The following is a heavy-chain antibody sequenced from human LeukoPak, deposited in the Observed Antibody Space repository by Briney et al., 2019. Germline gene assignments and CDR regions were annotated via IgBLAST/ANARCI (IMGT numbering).Heavy chain of an antibody. CDR3: ARHDIVGATGY. CDR1: GGSISSYY. D-gene: IGHD1-26*01. Sequence: PSETLSLTCTVSGGSISSYYWSWIRQPPGKGLEWIGEINHSGSTNYNPSLKSRVTISVDTSKNQFSLKLSSVTAADTAVYYCARHDIVGATGYWGQGTLVTVSS. V-gene: IGHV4-34*01. CDR2: INHSGST. J-gene: IGHJ4*02.